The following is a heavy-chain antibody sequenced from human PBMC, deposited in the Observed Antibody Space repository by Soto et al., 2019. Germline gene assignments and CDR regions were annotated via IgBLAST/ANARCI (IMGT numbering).Heavy chain of an antibody. J-gene: IGHJ6*02. Sequence: QVQLQESGPGLVKPSETLSLTCTVSGDSVTSVSDYWSWIRQPPGKGLEWIGYIYYSGRADYNPSLGSRVTISIDTSKHQFSLKLTSVTAADTAVYYCARGVGFGYYYYHMDLWGQGTTVTVSS. CDR3: ARGVGFGYYYYHMDL. V-gene: IGHV4-61*01. CDR1: GDSVTSVSDY. CDR2: IYYSGRA. D-gene: IGHD3-10*01.